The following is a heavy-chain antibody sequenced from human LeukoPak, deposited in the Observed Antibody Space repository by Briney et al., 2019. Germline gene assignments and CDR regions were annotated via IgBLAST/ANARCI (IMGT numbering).Heavy chain of an antibody. CDR3: ARTRLDYYGSGSYYNLIDNYYYMDV. D-gene: IGHD3-10*01. CDR1: GFIFDDYG. J-gene: IGHJ6*03. V-gene: IGHV3-20*01. Sequence: PGGSLRLSCTASGFIFDDYGMTWVRQVPGKGLEWVSGINWNGDSTGYADSVRGRFTISRDNAQSSLYLQMSSLRADDTALYHCARTRLDYYGSGSYYNLIDNYYYMDVWGKGTTVTVSS. CDR2: INWNGDST.